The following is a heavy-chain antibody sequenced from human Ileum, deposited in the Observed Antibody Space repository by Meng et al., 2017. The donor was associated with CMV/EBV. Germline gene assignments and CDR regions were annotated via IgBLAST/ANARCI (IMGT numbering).Heavy chain of an antibody. CDR2: MCYNGDT. V-gene: IGHV4-59*01. CDR1: GDSMSSYC. CDR3: ALRGSAAGTFQY. J-gene: IGHJ1*01. Sequence: HGRLQESGPCRVKPSETLSLTCTVSGDSMSSYCWSWIRQPPGKGLEWIGYMCYNGDTNYNPSLKSRVTISGDTSKNQFSLKLSSVTAVDTAVYYCALRGSAAGTFQYWGQGTLVTVSS. D-gene: IGHD6-13*01.